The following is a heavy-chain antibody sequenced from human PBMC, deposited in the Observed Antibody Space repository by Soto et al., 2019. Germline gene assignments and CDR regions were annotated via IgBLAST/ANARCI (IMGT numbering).Heavy chain of an antibody. CDR2: INSDGIRT. Sequence: EVQLVESGGTLVQPGGSLRLSCAASGFTFNTYWMHWVRQAPGKGLEWVSRINSDGIRTTYADSVKGLFTISRDNAKNTVYLQMNSLRAEDTAVYYCATVATHSYNWVNSWGQGTLVTVSS. D-gene: IGHD5-12*01. V-gene: IGHV3-74*01. J-gene: IGHJ5*01. CDR1: GFTFNTYW. CDR3: ATVATHSYNWVNS.